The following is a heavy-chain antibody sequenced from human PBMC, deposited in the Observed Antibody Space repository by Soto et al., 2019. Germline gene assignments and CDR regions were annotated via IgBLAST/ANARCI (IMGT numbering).Heavy chain of an antibody. V-gene: IGHV4-34*01. CDR3: ARDRIQLWFGGYYYSGMDV. J-gene: IGHJ6*02. D-gene: IGHD5-18*01. CDR1: GGSFSGYY. CDR2: INHSGST. Sequence: SETLSLTCAVYGGSFSGYYWSWIRQPPGKGLEWIGEINHSGSTNYNPSLKSRVTISVDTSKNQFSLKLSSVTAADTAVYYCARDRIQLWFGGYYYSGMDVWGQGTTVTVSS.